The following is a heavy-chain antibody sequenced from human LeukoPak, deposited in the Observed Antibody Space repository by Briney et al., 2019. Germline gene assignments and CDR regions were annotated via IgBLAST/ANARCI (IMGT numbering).Heavy chain of an antibody. V-gene: IGHV1-2*02. CDR1: GYTFTGYY. D-gene: IGHD3-22*01. CDR3: AREYYDSSGYYHKNYFDY. CDR2: INPNSGGT. Sequence: ASVKVSCKASGYTFTGYYVHWVRQAPGRGLEWMGWINPNSGGTNYAQKFQGRVTMTRDTSISTAYMELSRLRSDDTAVYYCAREYYDSSGYYHKNYFDYWGQGTLATVSS. J-gene: IGHJ4*02.